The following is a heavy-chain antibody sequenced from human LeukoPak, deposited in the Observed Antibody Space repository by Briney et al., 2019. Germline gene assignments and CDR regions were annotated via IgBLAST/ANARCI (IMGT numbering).Heavy chain of an antibody. D-gene: IGHD3-3*01. CDR3: AKGFWSGYYYFDY. CDR1: GFTFSSYA. J-gene: IGHJ4*02. V-gene: IGHV3-23*01. Sequence: GGSLRLSRAASGFTFSSYAMSWVRQAPGKGLEWVSAISGSGGSTYYADSVKGRFTISRDNSKNTLYLQMNSLRAEDTAVYYCAKGFWSGYYYFDYWGQGTLVTVSS. CDR2: ISGSGGST.